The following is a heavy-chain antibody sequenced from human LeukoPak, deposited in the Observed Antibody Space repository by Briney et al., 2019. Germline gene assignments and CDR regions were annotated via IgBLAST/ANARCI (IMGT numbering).Heavy chain of an antibody. D-gene: IGHD3-3*01. J-gene: IGHJ6*02. V-gene: IGHV4-31*03. CDR2: IYYSGST. CDR1: GGSISSGGYY. Sequence: SETLSLTCTVSGGSISSGGYYWSWIRQHPGKGLEWIGYIYYSGSTYYNPSLKSRVTISVDTSKNQFSLKLSSVTAADTAVYYCARGGDFEALPAVWGQGTTVTVSS. CDR3: ARGGDFEALPAV.